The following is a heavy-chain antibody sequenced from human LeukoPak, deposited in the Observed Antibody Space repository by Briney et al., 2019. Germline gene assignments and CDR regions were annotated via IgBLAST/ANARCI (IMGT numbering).Heavy chain of an antibody. V-gene: IGHV3-21*01. CDR3: ARAAVAGKEIDY. CDR1: GFTFSSYS. Sequence: GGSLSLSCAASGFTFSSYSMNWVRQAPGKGLEWVSSISSSSSYIYYADSVKGRFTISRDNAKNSLYLQMNSLRAEDTAVYYCARAAVAGKEIDYWGQGTLVTVSS. D-gene: IGHD6-19*01. CDR2: ISSSSSYI. J-gene: IGHJ4*02.